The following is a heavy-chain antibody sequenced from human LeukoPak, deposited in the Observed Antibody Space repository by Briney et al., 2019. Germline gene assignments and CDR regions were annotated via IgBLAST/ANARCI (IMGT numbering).Heavy chain of an antibody. CDR3: AKSNGYGLVDI. J-gene: IGHJ3*02. V-gene: IGHV4-39*07. CDR1: GGSISSDSSF. Sequence: SETLSLTCTVSGGSISSDSSFWGWAWIRQPPGKGLEWIGSIYYSVTPYYNSSLKSRVTISLDTSRNQFSLKLNSVTAADTAVYYCAKSNGYGLVDIWGQGTMVTVSS. D-gene: IGHD3-10*01. CDR2: IYYSVTP.